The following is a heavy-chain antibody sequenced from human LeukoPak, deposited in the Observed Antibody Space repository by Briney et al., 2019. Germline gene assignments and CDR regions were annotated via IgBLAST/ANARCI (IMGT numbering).Heavy chain of an antibody. CDR1: GFTFSSYS. J-gene: IGHJ4*02. CDR3: ARGPLGIFGVVTPDY. CDR2: ISSSSIYK. V-gene: IGHV3-21*01. Sequence: GGSLRLSCAASGFTFSSYSMNWVRQAPGKGLEWVSSISSSSIYKYYAESVKGRFTISRDNAKNSLYLQMNSLRAEDTAVYYCARGPLGIFGVVTPDYWGQGTLVTVPS. D-gene: IGHD3-3*01.